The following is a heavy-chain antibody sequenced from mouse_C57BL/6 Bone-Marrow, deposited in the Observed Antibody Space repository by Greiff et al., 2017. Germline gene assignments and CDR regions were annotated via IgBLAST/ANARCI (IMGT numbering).Heavy chain of an antibody. J-gene: IGHJ3*01. CDR3: ARGAY. Sequence: LVESGAELVKPGASVKISCKASGYAFSSYWMNWVKQRPGKGLEWIGQIFPGDGATNYNGKFKGKATLTAAKSSSTAYMQLSSLPSEDSAVYFCARGAYWGQGTLVTVSA. V-gene: IGHV1-80*01. CDR2: IFPGDGAT. CDR1: GYAFSSYW.